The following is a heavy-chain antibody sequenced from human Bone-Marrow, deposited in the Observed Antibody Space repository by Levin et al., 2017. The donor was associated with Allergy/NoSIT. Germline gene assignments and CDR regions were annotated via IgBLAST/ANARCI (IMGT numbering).Heavy chain of an antibody. D-gene: IGHD5-24*01. CDR2: IIPVFGTR. J-gene: IGHJ3*01. Sequence: PAASVKVSCKASGGTFGSYAINWVRQAPGQGLEWMGGIIPVFGTRNYAYDLEGRVTLTADESTTTAYMELSSLRSEDTAVYYCARVRDGYNSYAFDLWGLGTMVTVSS. CDR1: GGTFGSYA. V-gene: IGHV1-69*13. CDR3: ARVRDGYNSYAFDL.